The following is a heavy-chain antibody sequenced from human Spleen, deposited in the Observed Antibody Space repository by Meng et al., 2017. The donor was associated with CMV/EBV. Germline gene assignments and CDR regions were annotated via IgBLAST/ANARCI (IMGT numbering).Heavy chain of an antibody. J-gene: IGHJ6*02. CDR3: ARSLLITIFGVVTAVEGMDV. V-gene: IGHV3-7*01. CDR1: GFTFSSYW. D-gene: IGHD3-3*01. CDR2: IKQDGSEK. Sequence: GESLKISCAASGFTFSSYWMSWVRQAPGKGLEWVANIKQDGSEKYYVDSVKGRFTISRDNAKNSLYLQMNSLRAEDTAVYYCARSLLITIFGVVTAVEGMDVWGQGTTVTVSS.